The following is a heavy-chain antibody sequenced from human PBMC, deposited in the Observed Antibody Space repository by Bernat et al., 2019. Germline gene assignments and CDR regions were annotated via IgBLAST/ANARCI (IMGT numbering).Heavy chain of an antibody. CDR1: GFTFSSYG. D-gene: IGHD4-17*01. CDR2: IWYDGSNK. Sequence: QVQLVESGGGVVQPGRSLRLSCAASGFTFSSYGMHWVRQAPGKGLEWVAVIWYDGSNKYYGDAVKGRFNISRDNSKNRLYLQMNSLRAEDTAVYYCAGGGGDYGDYVGYYYYYMDVWGKGTTVTVSS. V-gene: IGHV3-33*01. CDR3: AGGGGDYGDYVGYYYYYMDV. J-gene: IGHJ6*03.